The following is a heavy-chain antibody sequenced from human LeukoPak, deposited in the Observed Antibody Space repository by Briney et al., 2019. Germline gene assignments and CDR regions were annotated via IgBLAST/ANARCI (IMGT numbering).Heavy chain of an antibody. CDR2: ISSSSSYI. CDR3: ARARYYYDSSGYYYGY. Sequence: PGGSLRLSCAASGFTFSSYSMNWVRQAPGKGLEWVSSISSSSSYIYYADSVKGRFTISRDNAKNSLYLQMNSLRAEDTAVYYCARARYYYDSSGYYYGYWGQGTLSPSPQ. D-gene: IGHD3-22*01. J-gene: IGHJ4*02. V-gene: IGHV3-21*01. CDR1: GFTFSSYS.